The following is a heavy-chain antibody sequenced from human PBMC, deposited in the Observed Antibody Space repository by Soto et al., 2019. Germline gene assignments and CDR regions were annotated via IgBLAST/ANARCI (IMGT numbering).Heavy chain of an antibody. Sequence: GGSLRLSCAVSGFTFKSYAMSWVRQAPGKGLEWVSTISDSGGSTSYADSVKGRLTISRDNSMNTLYLQMDSLRVEDTAVYYCVKRDLAYWGQGTLVTVSS. J-gene: IGHJ4*02. CDR1: GFTFKSYA. CDR3: VKRDLAY. CDR2: ISDSGGST. V-gene: IGHV3-23*01.